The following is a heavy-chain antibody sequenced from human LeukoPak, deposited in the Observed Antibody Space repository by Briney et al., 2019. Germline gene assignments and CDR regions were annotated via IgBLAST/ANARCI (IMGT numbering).Heavy chain of an antibody. CDR2: IYWDDDK. Sequence: ESGPALVKPTQTLTLTCTFSGFSLSTSGMCVSWIRQPPGKALEWLALIYWDDDKRYSPSLKSRLTITKDTSKNQVVLTMTNMDPVDTATYYCAHRLLNWGLGNWFDPWGQGTLVTVSS. V-gene: IGHV2-5*08. CDR3: AHRLLNWGLGNWFDP. D-gene: IGHD7-27*01. J-gene: IGHJ5*02. CDR1: GFSLSTSGMC.